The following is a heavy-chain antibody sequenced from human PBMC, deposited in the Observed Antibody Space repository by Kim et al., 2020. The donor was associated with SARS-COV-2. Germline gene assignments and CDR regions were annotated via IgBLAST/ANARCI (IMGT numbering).Heavy chain of an antibody. CDR1: GGSISSYY. D-gene: IGHD1-26*01. CDR2: IYYSGST. J-gene: IGHJ4*01. CDR3: ARAGREGYNSGNDGVCDY. Sequence: SETLSLTCTVSGGSISSYYWSWIRQPPGKGLEWIGYIYYSGSTNYNPSLKSRVTISVDTSNNQFSLMLSTVTAADTAVNYCARAGREGYNSGNDGVCDY. V-gene: IGHV4-59*01.